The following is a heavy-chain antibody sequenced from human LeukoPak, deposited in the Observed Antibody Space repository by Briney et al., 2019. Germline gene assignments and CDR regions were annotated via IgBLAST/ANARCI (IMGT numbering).Heavy chain of an antibody. CDR1: GYTFTGYY. CDR3: ARETSKNYPVAAPFFDY. CDR2: INPNSGGT. Sequence: ASVKVSCKASGYTFTGYYMHWVRQAPGQGLEWMGWINPNSGGTNYAQKFQGRVTMTRDTSISTAYIELSRLRSDDTAVYYCARETSKNYPVAAPFFDYWGQGTLVTVSS. V-gene: IGHV1-2*02. D-gene: IGHD6-19*01. J-gene: IGHJ4*02.